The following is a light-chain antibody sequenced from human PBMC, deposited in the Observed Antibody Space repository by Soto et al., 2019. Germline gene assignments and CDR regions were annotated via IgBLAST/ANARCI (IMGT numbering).Light chain of an antibody. V-gene: IGKV1-9*01. CDR1: QGISTF. J-gene: IGKJ5*01. CDR2: AAS. Sequence: DIQLTQSPSFLSASVGDRVTITCRASQGISTFLAWYQLKPGKAPKLLIYAASTLQSGVPSRFSGSGSGTEFTLTISSLQPEDFANYYCQQLNSYPITFGQGTRLEIK. CDR3: QQLNSYPIT.